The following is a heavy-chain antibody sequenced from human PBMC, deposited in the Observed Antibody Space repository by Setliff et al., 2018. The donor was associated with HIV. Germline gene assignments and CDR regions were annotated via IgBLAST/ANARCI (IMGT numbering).Heavy chain of an antibody. CDR3: ARGVGPKEEVY. CDR1: GFTFSSYS. J-gene: IGHJ4*02. CDR2: ISSSSSTI. V-gene: IGHV3-48*04. Sequence: SCAASGFTFSSYSMNWVRQAPGKGLEWVSYISSSSSTIYYADSVKGRFTISRDNAKNSLYLQMNSLRAEDTAVYYCARGVGPKEEVYWGQGTLVTVS.